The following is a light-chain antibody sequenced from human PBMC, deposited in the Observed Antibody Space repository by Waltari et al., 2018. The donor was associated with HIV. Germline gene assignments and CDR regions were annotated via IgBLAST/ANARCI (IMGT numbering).Light chain of an antibody. CDR3: QVWDSDSEYVV. J-gene: IGLJ2*01. CDR1: NIGRKT. CDR2: DDS. Sequence: SYVLTQSPSVSVAPGQTARITCGASNIGRKTVHWYQQKPGQAPLLLVHDDSLRPSGIPERFSGSNSGNTATLTISSVEAGDEADYWCQVWDSDSEYVVFGGGTKLTAL. V-gene: IGLV3-21*02.